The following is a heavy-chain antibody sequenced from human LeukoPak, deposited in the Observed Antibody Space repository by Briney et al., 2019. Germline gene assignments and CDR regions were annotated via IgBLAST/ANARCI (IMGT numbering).Heavy chain of an antibody. CDR1: GYIFTSYW. V-gene: IGHV5-51*01. Sequence: GESLKISCQGSGYIFTSYWIGWVRQKPGIGLEFMGIIYPGDSDTRYRPPFGGHVTISVDKSISTAYLQWSSLEASDTAIYYCARLDDYVWGPLDYWGQGTLVTVSS. CDR3: ARLDDYVWGPLDY. CDR2: IYPGDSDT. D-gene: IGHD3-16*01. J-gene: IGHJ4*02.